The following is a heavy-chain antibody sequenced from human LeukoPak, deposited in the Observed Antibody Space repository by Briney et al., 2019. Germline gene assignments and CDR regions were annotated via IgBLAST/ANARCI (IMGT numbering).Heavy chain of an antibody. V-gene: IGHV4-59*01. CDR3: ARGARGYYYDSSGYYFDY. CDR2: IYYSGST. J-gene: IGHJ4*02. D-gene: IGHD3-22*01. Sequence: SETLSLTCTVSGGSISSYYWSWIRQPPGKGLEWIGYIYYSGSTNYNPSLKSRVTISVDTSKNQFSLKLSSVTAADTAVYYCARGARGYYYDSSGYYFDYWDQGTLVTVSS. CDR1: GGSISSYY.